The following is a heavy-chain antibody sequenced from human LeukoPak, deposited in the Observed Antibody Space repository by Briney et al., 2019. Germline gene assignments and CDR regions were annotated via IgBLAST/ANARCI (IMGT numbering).Heavy chain of an antibody. CDR2: IKTDGSGT. V-gene: IGHV3-74*01. J-gene: IGHJ4*02. Sequence: GGSLRLSCAASGFTFSAYWMHWVRQAPGKGLVWVSHIKTDGSGTTYADSVKGRFTISRDNAKITLYLQMNSLRAEDTAVYYCARDRGYTQDYWGQGTLVTVSS. CDR3: ARDRGYTQDY. CDR1: GFTFSAYW. D-gene: IGHD5-12*01.